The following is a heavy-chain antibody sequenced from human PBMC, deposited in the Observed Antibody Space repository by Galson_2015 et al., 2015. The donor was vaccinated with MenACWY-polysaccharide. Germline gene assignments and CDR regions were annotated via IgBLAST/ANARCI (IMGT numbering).Heavy chain of an antibody. CDR3: ARDPAFGAVDL. V-gene: IGHV3-7*01. D-gene: IGHD3-16*01. CDR1: GFTFSIYW. CDR2: IKGDGSVK. Sequence: SLRLSCAASGFTFSIYWMGWLRQAPGKGLEWVAIIKGDGSVKLYEDSVRGRFTISRDNAKNSLYLQMDSLRVEDTAIYYCARDPAFGAVDLWGQGTMVTVSS. J-gene: IGHJ3*01.